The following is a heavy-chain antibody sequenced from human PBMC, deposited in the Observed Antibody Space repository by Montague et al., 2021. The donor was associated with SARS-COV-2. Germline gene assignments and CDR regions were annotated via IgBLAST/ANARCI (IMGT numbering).Heavy chain of an antibody. CDR1: GGSISRYS. CDR2: IYNCGST. V-gene: IGHV4-59*01. D-gene: IGHD6-13*01. CDR3: ARVGRGSSWYEVAFDI. J-gene: IGHJ3*02. Sequence: SETLSLTCTVSGGSISRYSWTWIRQPPGKGLEWIGYIYNCGSTNXKPSLTSRVTISVDTSKNQFSLKLSSVAAADTAVYYCARVGRGSSWYEVAFDIWGQGTMRTRSS.